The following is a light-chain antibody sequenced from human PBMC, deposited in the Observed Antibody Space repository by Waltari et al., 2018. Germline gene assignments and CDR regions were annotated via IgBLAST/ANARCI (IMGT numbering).Light chain of an antibody. CDR2: DVT. J-gene: IGLJ3*02. CDR3: CSSIGATSDWV. V-gene: IGLV2-11*01. Sequence: QSALTQPRSVSGSPGQSVTIACTGSSNDVGGYAFVSWYQLHPGKAPNPTIYDVTQRPSGAPDRFSGSSSANTASLTISGLQSADEADYYCCSSIGATSDWVFGGGTRVTVL. CDR1: SNDVGGYAF.